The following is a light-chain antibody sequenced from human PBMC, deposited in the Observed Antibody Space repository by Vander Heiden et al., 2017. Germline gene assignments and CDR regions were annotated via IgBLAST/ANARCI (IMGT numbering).Light chain of an antibody. CDR1: NNDVGGYNY. Sequence: QSALTQPASVSGSPGQSITVSCTGTNNDVGGYNYVSWYQQQPGEAPRLMIYDVSYRPSGVSNRFSGSRSGNTASMTISGLRPEDEDAYYCSSYTGSSTVFGGGTQLTVL. CDR2: DVS. J-gene: IGLJ3*02. CDR3: SSYTGSSTV. V-gene: IGLV2-14*03.